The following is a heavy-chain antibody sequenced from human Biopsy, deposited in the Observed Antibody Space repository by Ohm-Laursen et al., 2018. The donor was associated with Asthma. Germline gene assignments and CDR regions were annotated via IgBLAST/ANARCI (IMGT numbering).Heavy chain of an antibody. D-gene: IGHD3-3*02. Sequence: SLRLSCAAAGFTFSRYWMHWVRQAPGKGLVWVSRISFDGTTTTYADSVRGRFTISRDNAKNTLYLQMNSLRAEDTAVYYCARTFHFWSPYHAEHYQLWGQGTLVTVPS. V-gene: IGHV3-74*01. CDR3: ARTFHFWSPYHAEHYQL. CDR1: GFTFSRYW. CDR2: ISFDGTTT. J-gene: IGHJ1*01.